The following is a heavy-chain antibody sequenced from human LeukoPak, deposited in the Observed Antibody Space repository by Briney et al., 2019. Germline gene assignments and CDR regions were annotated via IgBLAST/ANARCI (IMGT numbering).Heavy chain of an antibody. V-gene: IGHV1-2*02. D-gene: IGHD4-17*01. CDR3: ARGFDSGDFALEF. Sequence: EASVKVSCKTSGYTFTGHFMHWVRQAPGQGPEWMGLINPNTGGTKYAQNFQGRVTLTRDTSITTVYMELSRLRSDDTATYYCARGFDSGDFALEFWGQGTLVTVSA. CDR1: GYTFTGHF. J-gene: IGHJ4*02. CDR2: INPNTGGT.